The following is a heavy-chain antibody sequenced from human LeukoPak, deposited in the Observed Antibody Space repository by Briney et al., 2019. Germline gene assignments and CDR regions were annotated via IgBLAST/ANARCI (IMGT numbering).Heavy chain of an antibody. V-gene: IGHV4-4*07. D-gene: IGHD3-10*01. Sequence: TSETLSLTCTVSGGSTSSYYWSWIRQPAGKGLEWIGRIYTSGSTNYNPSLKSRVTMSVDTSKNQFSLKLSSVTAADTAVYYCARDTEDYYGSGSYYNDAFDIWGQGTMVTVSS. CDR1: GGSTSSYY. CDR2: IYTSGST. CDR3: ARDTEDYYGSGSYYNDAFDI. J-gene: IGHJ3*02.